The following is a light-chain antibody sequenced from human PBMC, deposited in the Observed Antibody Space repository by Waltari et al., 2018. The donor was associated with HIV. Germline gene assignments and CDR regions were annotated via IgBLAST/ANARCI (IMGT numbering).Light chain of an antibody. Sequence: DIVMTQSPDSLAVSLGERATINCKSSQRVLYRSNNKEYLAWYQHKPGQPPKLLLYWASTRESGVPDRFSGSGSGTDFTLTISGLQAEDVAVYYCQQYYSTPWTFGQGTRVEIK. J-gene: IGKJ1*01. CDR3: QQYYSTPWT. CDR2: WAS. CDR1: QRVLYRSNNKEY. V-gene: IGKV4-1*01.